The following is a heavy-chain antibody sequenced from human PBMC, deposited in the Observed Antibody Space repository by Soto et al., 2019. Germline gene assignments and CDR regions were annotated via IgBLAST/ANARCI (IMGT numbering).Heavy chain of an antibody. D-gene: IGHD2-15*01. CDR1: GGSISSGGYY. Sequence: SETLSLTCIVSGGSISSGGYYWSWIRQHPGKGLEWIGYIYYSGSTYYNPSLKSRVTISVDTSKNQFSLKLSSVTAADTAVYYCARDQAREAATTLEYYYGMDVWGQGTTVTVSS. J-gene: IGHJ6*02. CDR3: ARDQAREAATTLEYYYGMDV. CDR2: IYYSGST. V-gene: IGHV4-31*03.